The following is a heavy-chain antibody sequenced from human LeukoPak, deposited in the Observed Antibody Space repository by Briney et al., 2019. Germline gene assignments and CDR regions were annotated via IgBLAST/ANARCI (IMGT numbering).Heavy chain of an antibody. CDR2: ISSSGSYI. V-gene: IGHV3-21*01. Sequence: TTGGSLRLSCAASGFIFSNYNMNWVRQAPGKGLEWVSFISSSGSYIYFADSVNGRFTISRDNAKNSLFLQMNSLRAEDTGLYYCARATTAKRGSEGYWGRGTLVTVSS. J-gene: IGHJ4*02. D-gene: IGHD4-11*01. CDR1: GFIFSNYN. CDR3: ARATTAKRGSEGY.